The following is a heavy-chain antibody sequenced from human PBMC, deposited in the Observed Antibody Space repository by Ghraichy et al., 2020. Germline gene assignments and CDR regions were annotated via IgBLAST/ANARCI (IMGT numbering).Heavy chain of an antibody. CDR1: GGSISSGDYS. V-gene: IGHV4-30-2*01. J-gene: IGHJ3*01. D-gene: IGHD5-12*01. Sequence: SQTLSLTCAVSGGSISSGDYSWSWIRQPPGKGLEWIGYIYHTGTTYYNPSLKSRVTMSVDTSKIQFSLKVNSVTAADTALYYCARLHRVIVALDFWGQGTLVTVSS. CDR2: IYHTGTT. CDR3: ARLHRVIVALDF.